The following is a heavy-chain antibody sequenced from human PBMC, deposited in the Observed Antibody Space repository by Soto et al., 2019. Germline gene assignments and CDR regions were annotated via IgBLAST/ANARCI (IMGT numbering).Heavy chain of an antibody. J-gene: IGHJ4*02. CDR3: ARAKTTMIVPEKF. CDR2: ISWNSGSI. D-gene: IGHD3-22*01. V-gene: IGHV3-9*01. CDR1: GFIFDDFA. Sequence: GGSLRLSCAASGFIFDDFAIHWVRQAPGKGLEWVSGISWNSGSIGYADSVKGRFNISRDNAKSSLYLQMNSLRAEDTAIYYCARAKTTMIVPEKFWGQGTLVTVSS.